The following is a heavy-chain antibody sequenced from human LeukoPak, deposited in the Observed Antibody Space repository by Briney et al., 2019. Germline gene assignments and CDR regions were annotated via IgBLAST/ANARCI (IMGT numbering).Heavy chain of an antibody. CDR3: ARGGHPRY. V-gene: IGHV3-21*01. Sequence: GGSLRLSCAASGFTFSNFGMSWVRQAPGKGLEWVSSISSSDYTYYADSVKDRFTISRDNAKNSLYLQMNSLRVEDTAVYYCARGGHPRYWGQETLVTVSS. CDR2: ISSSDYT. CDR1: GFTFSNFG. J-gene: IGHJ4*02.